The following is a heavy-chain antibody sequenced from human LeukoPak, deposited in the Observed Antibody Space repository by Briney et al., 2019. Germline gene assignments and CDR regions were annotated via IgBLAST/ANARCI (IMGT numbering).Heavy chain of an antibody. CDR1: GFTFSSYG. CDR3: AKDRDSSGWYSARTYDY. CDR2: ISYDGSNK. Sequence: GRSLRLPCAASGFTFSSYGMHWVRQAPGKGLEWVAVISYDGSNKYYADSVKGRFTISRDNSKNTLYLQMNSLRAEDTAVYYCAKDRDSSGWYSARTYDYWGQGTLVTVSS. J-gene: IGHJ4*02. D-gene: IGHD6-19*01. V-gene: IGHV3-30*18.